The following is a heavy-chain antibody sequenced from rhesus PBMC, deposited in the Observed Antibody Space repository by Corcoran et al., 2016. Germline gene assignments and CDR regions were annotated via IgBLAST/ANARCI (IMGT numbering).Heavy chain of an antibody. CDR2: IYSSIGNT. J-gene: IGHJ6*01. D-gene: IGHD3-40*01. V-gene: IGHV4S12*01. CDR3: ARDGLTIPLDS. Sequence: QVKLQESGPGLVKPLETLSLTCAVSGGSISGGYYYWSWIRQPPGKGLEWIGCIYSSIGNTYYDPSLKGRVTISKDSSKNQFSLKLSSVTAADTAVYYCARDGLTIPLDSWGQGVVVTVSS. CDR1: GGSISGGYYY.